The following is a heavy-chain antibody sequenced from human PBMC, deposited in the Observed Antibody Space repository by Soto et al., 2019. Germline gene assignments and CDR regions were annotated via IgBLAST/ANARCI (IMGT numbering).Heavy chain of an antibody. CDR1: GGSFSGYY. V-gene: IGHV4-34*01. J-gene: IGHJ6*03. CDR3: ARKRGYCSSTSCYNYYYYVDV. CDR2: INHSGST. Sequence: SETLSLTCAVYGGSFSGYYWSWIRQPPGKGLEWIGEINHSGSTNYNPSLKSRVTISVDTSKNQFSLKLSSVIAADTAVYYCARKRGYCSSTSCYNYYYYVDVWGKGTTVTVSS. D-gene: IGHD2-2*02.